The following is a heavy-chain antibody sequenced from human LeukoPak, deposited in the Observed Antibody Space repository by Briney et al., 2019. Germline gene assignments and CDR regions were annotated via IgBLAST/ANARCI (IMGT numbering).Heavy chain of an antibody. D-gene: IGHD2-15*01. V-gene: IGHV3-11*01. Sequence: GGSLRLSCAASGFTFSDYYMSWIRQAPGKGLEWVSYISSSGSTIYYANSVKGRFTISRDNAKNSLYLQMNSLRAEDTAVYDCARVVVVGDPFDYWGQGTLVTVSS. CDR1: GFTFSDYY. CDR3: ARVVVVGDPFDY. J-gene: IGHJ4*02. CDR2: ISSSGSTI.